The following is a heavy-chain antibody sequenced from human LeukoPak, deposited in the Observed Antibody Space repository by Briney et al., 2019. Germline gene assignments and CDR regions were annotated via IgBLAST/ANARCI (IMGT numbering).Heavy chain of an antibody. J-gene: IGHJ5*02. D-gene: IGHD3-9*01. CDR2: INPNSGGT. CDR3: AREPTLLRYFDWSTHWFDP. Sequence: ASVKVSCKASVYTFTGYYMHWVRQAPGQGLEWMGWINPNSGGTNYAQKFQGRVTMTRDTSISPAYMELSRLRSDDRAVYYCAREPTLLRYFDWSTHWFDPWGQGTLVTVSS. V-gene: IGHV1-2*02. CDR1: VYTFTGYY.